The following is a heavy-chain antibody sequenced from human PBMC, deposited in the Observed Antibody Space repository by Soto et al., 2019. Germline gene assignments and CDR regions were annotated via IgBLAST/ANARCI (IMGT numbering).Heavy chain of an antibody. V-gene: IGHV3-21*01. J-gene: IGHJ4*02. CDR2: ISSSSSYI. CDR1: GFTFSSYS. CDR3: AIGAPDSSGYYCFDY. Sequence: GGSLRLSCAASGFTFSSYSMNWVRQAPGKGLEWVSSISSSSSYIYYADSVKGRFTISRDNAKNSLYLQMNSLRAEDTAVYYCAIGAPDSSGYYCFDYWGQGTLVTVSS. D-gene: IGHD3-22*01.